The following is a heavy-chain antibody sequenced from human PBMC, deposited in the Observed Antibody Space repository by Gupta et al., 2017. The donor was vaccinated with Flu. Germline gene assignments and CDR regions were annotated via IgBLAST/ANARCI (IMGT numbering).Heavy chain of an antibody. CDR1: GFPLSNAW. D-gene: IGHD2-15*01. J-gene: IGHJ3*02. Sequence: EVQLVESGGGLVKPGGSLRLSCVASGFPLSNAWMTWVRQAPGKGMEWVGRIKRKIEGETTDYAAPVKGRFTISRDDSKNTLYLQMNSLRTDDTAVYYCATGDCSGGSCHTFDIWGQGTMVTVFS. CDR2: IKRKIEGETT. CDR3: ATGDCSGGSCHTFDI. V-gene: IGHV3-15*01.